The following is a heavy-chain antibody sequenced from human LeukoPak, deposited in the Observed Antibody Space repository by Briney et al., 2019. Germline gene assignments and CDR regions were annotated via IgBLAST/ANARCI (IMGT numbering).Heavy chain of an antibody. J-gene: IGHJ4*02. Sequence: PSETLSLTCTVSGGSISSYYWSWIRQPPGKGLEWIGYIYYSGSTNYNPSLKSRVTISVDTSKNQFSLKLSSVTAADTAVYYCARDPRTIVVASNDYWGQGTLVTVSS. CDR2: IYYSGST. CDR3: ARDPRTIVVASNDY. D-gene: IGHD2-21*01. V-gene: IGHV4-59*12. CDR1: GGSISSYY.